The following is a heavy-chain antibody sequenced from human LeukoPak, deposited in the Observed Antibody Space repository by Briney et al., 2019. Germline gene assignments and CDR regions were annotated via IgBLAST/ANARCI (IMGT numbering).Heavy chain of an antibody. CDR3: AGYNGGWSYYFDY. Sequence: SETLSLTCTVSGGSISPYYWSWIRQPPGTGLEWIGYIYYTGSTMYNPSLKSRVTISLDTSKSQFSLQLTSVTAADTAVYFCAGYNGGWSYYFDYWGRGTLVTVSS. CDR2: IYYTGST. CDR1: GGSISPYY. D-gene: IGHD6-19*01. V-gene: IGHV4-59*08. J-gene: IGHJ4*02.